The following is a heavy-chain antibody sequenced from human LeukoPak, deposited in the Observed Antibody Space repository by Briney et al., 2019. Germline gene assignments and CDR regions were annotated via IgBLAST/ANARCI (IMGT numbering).Heavy chain of an antibody. CDR2: INHSGST. Sequence: SETLSLTCAVYGGSFSGYYWSWIRQPPGKGLEWIGEINHSGSTNYNPSLKRRVTISADTSRNQFSLKLTSVTAADTAVYFCAGKRITVATSRSDYWGQGTLVTVSS. CDR3: AGKRITVATSRSDY. D-gene: IGHD3-16*01. V-gene: IGHV4-34*03. CDR1: GGSFSGYY. J-gene: IGHJ4*02.